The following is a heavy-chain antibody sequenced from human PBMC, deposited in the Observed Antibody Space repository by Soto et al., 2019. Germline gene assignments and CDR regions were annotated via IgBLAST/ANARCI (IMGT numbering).Heavy chain of an antibody. D-gene: IGHD6-13*01. CDR3: ALHTSGAAAGTWGFDP. Sequence: QVQLVQSGAEVKKPGSSVKVSCKASGGTFSSYAISWVRQAPGQGLEWMGGIIPIFGTANYAQKFQGRVTITADESTSTAYMELGRLRSEDTAVYYCALHTSGAAAGTWGFDPWGQGTRVTVSS. J-gene: IGHJ5*02. CDR1: GGTFSSYA. CDR2: IIPIFGTA. V-gene: IGHV1-69*12.